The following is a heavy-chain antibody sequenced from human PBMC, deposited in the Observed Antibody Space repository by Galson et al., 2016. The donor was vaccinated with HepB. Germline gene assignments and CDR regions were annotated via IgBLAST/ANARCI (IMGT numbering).Heavy chain of an antibody. D-gene: IGHD1-7*01. CDR3: ARIIKTGTTSHFDY. CDR2: ISTSSSPI. Sequence: CLRLSCAASGITFNTYNMVWVRQAPGKGLEWVSYISTSSSPISYRDSVKGRFTISRDNTKNSLYLQLNSLRAEDTAVYYCARIIKTGTTSHFDYWGQGTLVTVSS. J-gene: IGHJ4*02. CDR1: GITFNTYN. V-gene: IGHV3-21*01.